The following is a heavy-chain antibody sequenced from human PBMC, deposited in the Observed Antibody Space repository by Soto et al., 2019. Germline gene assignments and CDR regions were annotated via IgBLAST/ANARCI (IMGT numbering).Heavy chain of an antibody. CDR1: GFTFSNAW. CDR3: TTLSYLYYDGMDV. D-gene: IGHD2-2*01. CDR2: IKSKVDGGTA. V-gene: IGHV3-15*01. Sequence: PGGSLRLSCEASGFTFSNAWMNWVRQGPGKGLEWLGRIKSKVDGGTADYVAATKGRFSISRDDLKNMLYLQVNSLKPDDTAVYYCTTLSYLYYDGMDVWGQGTTVTVSS. J-gene: IGHJ6*02.